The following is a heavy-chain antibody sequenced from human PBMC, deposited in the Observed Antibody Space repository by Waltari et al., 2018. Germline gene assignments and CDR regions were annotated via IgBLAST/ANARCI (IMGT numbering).Heavy chain of an antibody. CDR3: AREGPSYSGFDY. D-gene: IGHD2-21*01. CDR2: ISYDGSKK. CDR1: GFTFTNNA. Sequence: QVQLVESGGGVVQPGRSLRLSCAASGFTFTNNAMHWVRQAPGKGVEWVAVISYDGSKKYYANSVKGRFTISRDNSKNTLYLQMSSLRAEDTALYYCAREGPSYSGFDYWGQGSLVTVSS. J-gene: IGHJ4*02. V-gene: IGHV3-30-3*01.